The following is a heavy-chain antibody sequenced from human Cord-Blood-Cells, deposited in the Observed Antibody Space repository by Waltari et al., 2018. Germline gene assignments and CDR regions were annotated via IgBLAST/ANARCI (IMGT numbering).Heavy chain of an antibody. J-gene: IGHJ4*02. V-gene: IGHV3-48*03. Sequence: EVQLVESGGGLVQPGGSLRLSCAASGFTFSSYEMNWVRQAPGKGLEWVSYISSSGSTIYYADSVKGRFTISRDNAKNSLYLQMNSLRAEDTAVYYCARASGTYYFDYWGQGTLVTVSS. CDR1: GFTFSSYE. CDR2: ISSSGSTI. CDR3: ARASGTYYFDY.